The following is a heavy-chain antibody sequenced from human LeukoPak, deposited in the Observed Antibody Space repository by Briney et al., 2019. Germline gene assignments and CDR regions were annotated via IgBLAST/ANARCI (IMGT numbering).Heavy chain of an antibody. CDR2: ISDDGSRK. CDR1: GFTFRNYG. D-gene: IGHD6-13*01. J-gene: IGHJ4*02. CDR3: AKDRSTTWSFDN. V-gene: IGHV3-30*18. Sequence: GGSLRLSCAASGFTFRNYGMYWVCQAPGTGLEWVTFISDDGSRKYYVDSVKGRFTISRDNSKNTLYLQMNSLRVEDTAVYYCAKDRSTTWSFDNWGQGTLVSVSS.